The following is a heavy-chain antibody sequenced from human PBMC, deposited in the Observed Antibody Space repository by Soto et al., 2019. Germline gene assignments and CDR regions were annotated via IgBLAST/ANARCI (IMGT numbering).Heavy chain of an antibody. J-gene: IGHJ4*02. Sequence: VQLLESGGGTVLPGGSLRVSCAASGFTFRNFVMSWVRQAPGKGLEWVSAIRAIGGATFYADSVKGRFTISRDNSKNTLFLKMNSLRDEDTALYFCAQDRGWGVVSPSHDYWGQGTLVTVSS. D-gene: IGHD2-21*01. CDR3: AQDRGWGVVSPSHDY. CDR2: IRAIGGAT. V-gene: IGHV3-23*01. CDR1: GFTFRNFV.